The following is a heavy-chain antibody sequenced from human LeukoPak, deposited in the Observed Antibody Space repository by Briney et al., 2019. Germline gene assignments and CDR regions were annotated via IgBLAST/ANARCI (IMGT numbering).Heavy chain of an antibody. Sequence: PGGSLRLSCAASGFIFSSYGMHWVRQAPGKGLEWVSIIRSRGGDTFYADSVKGRFTISRDNSKNTLCLQMNSLRAEDSAIYYCAKTHGSGWSFDSWGQGTLVSVSS. V-gene: IGHV3-23*01. CDR2: IRSRGGDT. CDR3: AKTHGSGWSFDS. J-gene: IGHJ4*02. D-gene: IGHD6-19*01. CDR1: GFIFSSYG.